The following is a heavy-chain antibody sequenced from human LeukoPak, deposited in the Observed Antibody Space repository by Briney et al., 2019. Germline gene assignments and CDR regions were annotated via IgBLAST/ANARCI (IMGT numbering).Heavy chain of an antibody. J-gene: IGHJ6*02. CDR3: ARRTNIAVAGTKYYYYGMDV. D-gene: IGHD6-19*01. CDR2: IYQSGST. CDR1: GGSIRSGDSS. V-gene: IGHV4-30-2*01. Sequence: KPSETLSLTCAVSGGSIRSGDSSWSWIRQPPGKGLEWIGYIYQSGSTYYNPSLKSRVTISVDRSKNQFSLKLSSVTAADTAVYYCARRTNIAVAGTKYYYYGMDVWGQGTTVTVSS.